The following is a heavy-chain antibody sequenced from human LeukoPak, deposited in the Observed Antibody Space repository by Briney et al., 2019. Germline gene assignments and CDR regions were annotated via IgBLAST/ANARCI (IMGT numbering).Heavy chain of an antibody. CDR1: GFTFSSYG. CDR3: ARAAADYGMDV. Sequence: GGSLRLSCAASGFTFSSYGMHWVRQAPGKGLEWVAVISYDGTNKYYADSAKGRFTISRDNSKNTLYLQMNSLRAEDTAVYHCARAAADYGMDVWGQGTTVTVSS. J-gene: IGHJ6*02. D-gene: IGHD6-13*01. V-gene: IGHV3-30*03. CDR2: ISYDGTNK.